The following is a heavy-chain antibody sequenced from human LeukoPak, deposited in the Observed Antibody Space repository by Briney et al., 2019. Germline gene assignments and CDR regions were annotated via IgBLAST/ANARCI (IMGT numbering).Heavy chain of an antibody. CDR1: GYTFTSYD. D-gene: IGHD2-15*01. CDR3: ARGRYCSGGSCYWFDP. Sequence: ASVKVSCKASGYTFTSYDINWVRQATGQGLEWMGWMNPNSGNTGYAQKFQGRVTMTRSTSISTAYMELSSLRSEDTAVYYCARGRYCSGGSCYWFDPWGQGTLVTVSS. J-gene: IGHJ5*02. V-gene: IGHV1-8*01. CDR2: MNPNSGNT.